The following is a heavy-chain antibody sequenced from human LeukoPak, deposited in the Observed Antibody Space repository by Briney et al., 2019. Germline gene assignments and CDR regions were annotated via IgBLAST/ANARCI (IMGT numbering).Heavy chain of an antibody. Sequence: ASETLSLTCTVSGGSISSHYWSWIRQPPGKGLEWIGYIYYSGSTNYNPSLKSRVTISVDTSKNQFSLKLSSVTAADTAVYYCARTVVPAAMNAFDIWGQGTMVTVSS. CDR2: IYYSGST. CDR3: ARTVVPAAMNAFDI. J-gene: IGHJ3*02. V-gene: IGHV4-59*11. D-gene: IGHD2-2*01. CDR1: GGSISSHY.